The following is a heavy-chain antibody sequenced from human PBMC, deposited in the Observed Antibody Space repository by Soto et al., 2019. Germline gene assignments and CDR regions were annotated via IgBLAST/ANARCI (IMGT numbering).Heavy chain of an antibody. CDR3: ARSTRLRFLEWLSSYYYYGMDV. V-gene: IGHV1-18*01. CDR1: GYSFTSYG. Sequence: EASVKVSCKDSGYSFTSYGMSWVRQAPGQGLEWMGWISAYNGNTNYAQKLQGRVTMTTDTSTSTAYMELSSLRSEDTAVYYCARSTRLRFLEWLSSYYYYGMDVWGQGTTVTVSS. D-gene: IGHD3-3*01. CDR2: ISAYNGNT. J-gene: IGHJ6*02.